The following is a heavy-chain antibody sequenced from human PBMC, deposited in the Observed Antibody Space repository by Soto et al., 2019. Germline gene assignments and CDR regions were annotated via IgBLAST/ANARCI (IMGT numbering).Heavy chain of an antibody. CDR1: GGSFSGYY. CDR3: ARAYYDFWSGYYKAFDY. CDR2: INHSGST. J-gene: IGHJ4*02. V-gene: IGHV4-34*01. Sequence: SETLSLTCAVYGGSFSGYYWSWIRQPPGKGLEWIGEINHSGSTNYNPSLKSRVTISVDTSKNQFSLKLSSVTAADTAVYYCARAYYDFWSGYYKAFDYWGQGTLVTVSS. D-gene: IGHD3-3*01.